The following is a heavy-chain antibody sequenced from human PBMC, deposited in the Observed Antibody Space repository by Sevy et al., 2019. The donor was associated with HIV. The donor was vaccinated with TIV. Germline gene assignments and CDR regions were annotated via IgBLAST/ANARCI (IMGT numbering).Heavy chain of an antibody. CDR2: ISAGGTTT. Sequence: GGSLRLSCAASGFIFSNYPMSWVRHSPGKGLEWVSDISAGGTTTYYADSVEGRLTISRDNFKNTVWLQMNSLGAEDTAIYYCAKSYCSTITCYDDDFWNPYYFYGLDVWGQGISVTVSS. CDR1: GFIFSNYP. J-gene: IGHJ6*02. CDR3: AKSYCSTITCYDDDFWNPYYFYGLDV. V-gene: IGHV3-23*01. D-gene: IGHD2-2*01.